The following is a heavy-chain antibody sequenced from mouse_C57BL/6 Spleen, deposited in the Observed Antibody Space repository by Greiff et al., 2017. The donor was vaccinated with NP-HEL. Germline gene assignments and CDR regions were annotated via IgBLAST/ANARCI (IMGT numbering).Heavy chain of an antibody. V-gene: IGHV1-64*01. D-gene: IGHD2-2*01. CDR1: GSTFPSSW. CDR3: ARANGYAWFAY. CDR2: IHPNIGSP. J-gene: IGHJ3*01. Sequence: QVQLQQPGAELVKPGASLKFSSKASGSTFPSSWMHWVKRSPGQALEWIEMIHPNIGSPNYTENFKSKAKLTVDNSSSIAYMQLSSLTSEDSAVYYCARANGYAWFAYWGQGTLVTGSA.